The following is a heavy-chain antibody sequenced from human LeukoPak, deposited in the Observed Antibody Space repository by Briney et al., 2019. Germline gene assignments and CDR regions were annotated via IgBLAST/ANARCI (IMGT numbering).Heavy chain of an antibody. CDR2: IYHRGTT. Sequence: SETLSLTCSVSGYFISSGYFWGWVRQSPGKGLEWIASIYHRGTTHYNPSLNSRVSISLDTSKNQFSLRMNSVTAADTAVYYCARDNYYDSSGYYSYWGQGTLVTVSS. V-gene: IGHV4-38-2*02. J-gene: IGHJ4*02. CDR1: GYFISSGYF. D-gene: IGHD3-22*01. CDR3: ARDNYYDSSGYYSY.